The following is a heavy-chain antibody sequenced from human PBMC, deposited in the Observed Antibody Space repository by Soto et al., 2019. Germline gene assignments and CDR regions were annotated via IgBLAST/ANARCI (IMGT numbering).Heavy chain of an antibody. CDR3: ASNAFDY. CDR1: GYIFTDYP. Sequence: QVQFLQSGAEVKKPGASVKVSCKTSGYIFTDYPIHWVRQAPGRGLEWVAWINTGNGTTRYSPRLQGRVSLRTDTSASTAFMELTRLRFEDTAISYCASNAFDYWGQGTLVAVSP. CDR2: INTGNGTT. J-gene: IGHJ4*02. V-gene: IGHV1-3*04.